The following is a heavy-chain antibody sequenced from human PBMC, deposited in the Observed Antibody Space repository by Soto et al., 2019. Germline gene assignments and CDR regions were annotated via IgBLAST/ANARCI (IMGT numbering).Heavy chain of an antibody. CDR1: GYTFTSYA. V-gene: IGHV1-18*01. J-gene: IGHJ6*02. Sequence: ASVKVSCKASGYTFTSYAMHWVRQAPGQRLEWMGWISADNGNTNYAQKLQGRVTMTTDTSTSTAYMELRSLRSDDTAVYYCARPLRSYYYYYYGMDVWGQGTTVTVSS. CDR3: ARPLRSYYYYYYGMDV. CDR2: ISADNGNT.